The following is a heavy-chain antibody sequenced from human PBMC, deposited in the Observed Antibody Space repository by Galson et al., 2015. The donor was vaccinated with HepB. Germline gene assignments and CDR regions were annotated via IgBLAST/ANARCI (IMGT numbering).Heavy chain of an antibody. CDR1: GFTFSSYG. J-gene: IGHJ6*02. V-gene: IGHV3-30*18. CDR2: ISYDGSNK. D-gene: IGHD2-2*01. CDR3: AKDMIVVVPAAIKEGFYDYYGMDV. Sequence: SLRLSCAASGFTFSSYGMHWVRQAPGKGLEWVAVISYDGSNKYYADSVKGRFTISRDNSKNTLYLQMNSLRAEDTAVYYCAKDMIVVVPAAIKEGFYDYYGMDVWGQGTTLTVSS.